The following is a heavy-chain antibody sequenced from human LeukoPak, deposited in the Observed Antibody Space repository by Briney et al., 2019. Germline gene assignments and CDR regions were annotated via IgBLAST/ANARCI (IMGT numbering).Heavy chain of an antibody. CDR3: ARDIWAGGATMEY. CDR1: EYSFTGYY. CDR2: INPNSGGT. Sequence: ASVKVSCKASEYSFTGYYLHWVRQAPGQGLEWMGWINPNSGGTDFAQKFQGRVTMTRDTSITTAYMELSSLRSDDTAIYYCARDIWAGGATMEYWGQGTLVTVSS. D-gene: IGHD1-26*01. J-gene: IGHJ4*02. V-gene: IGHV1-2*02.